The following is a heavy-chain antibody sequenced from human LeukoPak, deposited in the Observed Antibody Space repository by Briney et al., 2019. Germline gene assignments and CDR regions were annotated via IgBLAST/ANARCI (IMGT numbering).Heavy chain of an antibody. CDR1: GFTFSSYA. CDR3: AKATWGLTPTPYFDY. D-gene: IGHD2-21*02. Sequence: PGGSLRLSCAASGFTFSSYAMSWVRQAPGKGLEWVSAISGSGGSTYYADSVKGRFTISRDNSKNTLYLQMNSLRAEDTALYYCAKATWGLTPTPYFDYWGQGTLVTVSS. V-gene: IGHV3-23*01. J-gene: IGHJ4*02. CDR2: ISGSGGST.